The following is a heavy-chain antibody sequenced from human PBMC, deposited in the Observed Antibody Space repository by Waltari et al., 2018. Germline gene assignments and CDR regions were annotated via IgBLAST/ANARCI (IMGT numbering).Heavy chain of an antibody. CDR2: IIPIFGTA. Sequence: QVQLVQSGAEVKKPGSSVKVSCKASGGTFSSYAISWVRQAPGQGLEWRGGIIPIFGTANYAQKFQGRVTITADKSTSTAYMVLSSLRSEDTAVYYCARDPRIAVAGPTRGSPYNWFDPWGQGTLVTVSS. D-gene: IGHD6-19*01. CDR1: GGTFSSYA. V-gene: IGHV1-69*14. J-gene: IGHJ5*02. CDR3: ARDPRIAVAGPTRGSPYNWFDP.